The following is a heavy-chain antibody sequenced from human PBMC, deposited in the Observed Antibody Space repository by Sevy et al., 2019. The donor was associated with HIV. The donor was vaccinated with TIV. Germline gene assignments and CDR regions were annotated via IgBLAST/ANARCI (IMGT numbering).Heavy chain of an antibody. CDR1: GFTISRYW. CDR3: VAANTWQDY. Sequence: GGSLRLSCAASGFTISRYWMHWVRQAPGKGPVWVSGVNSDGSSTNYADSVKGRFTMSRDSAKNTLYLQMNSLRDEDTAVYFCVAANTWQDYWGQGTLVTVSS. D-gene: IGHD2-15*01. V-gene: IGHV3-74*01. J-gene: IGHJ4*02. CDR2: VNSDGSST.